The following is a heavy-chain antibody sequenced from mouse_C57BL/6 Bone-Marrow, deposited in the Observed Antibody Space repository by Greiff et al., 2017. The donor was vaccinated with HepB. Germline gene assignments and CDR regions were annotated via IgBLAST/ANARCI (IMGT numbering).Heavy chain of an antibody. CDR2: ISSGGSYT. J-gene: IGHJ4*01. V-gene: IGHV5-6*01. D-gene: IGHD1-1*01. Sequence: EVKLMESGGDLVKPGGSLKLSCAASGFTFSSYGMSWVRQTPDKRLEWVATISSGGSYTYYPDSVKGRFTISRDNAKHTLYLQMSSLKSEDTAMYYCARHYYGSSYDAMDYWGQGTAVTVSS. CDR3: ARHYYGSSYDAMDY. CDR1: GFTFSSYG.